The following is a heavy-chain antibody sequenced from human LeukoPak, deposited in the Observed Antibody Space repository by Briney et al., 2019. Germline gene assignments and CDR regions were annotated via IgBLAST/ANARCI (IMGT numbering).Heavy chain of an antibody. Sequence: GASVKVSCKASGGTFSSYAISWVRQAPGQGLEWMGWIITYNGNTYYAQKFQGRVTMTTDTSTNTAYMELRSLRSDDTAVYYCAREEGAPIAAANIWGLGTMVTVSS. CDR2: IITYNGNT. V-gene: IGHV1-18*01. J-gene: IGHJ3*02. CDR3: AREEGAPIAAANI. CDR1: GGTFSSYA. D-gene: IGHD6-13*01.